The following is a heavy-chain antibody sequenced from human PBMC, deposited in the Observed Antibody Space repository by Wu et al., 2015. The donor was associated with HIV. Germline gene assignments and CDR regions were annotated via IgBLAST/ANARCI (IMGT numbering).Heavy chain of an antibody. CDR3: AREYYDLWRGLGL. Sequence: QVQLVQSGAEVRKPGASVKISCKASGYTFTNYYMHWLRQAPGQGLEWMGIINPSGDSANYAQDFQGRVIMTRDSSTSTAYMDLSSLRSDDTAVYYCAREYYDLWRGLGLWGQGTLVTVSS. J-gene: IGHJ4*02. D-gene: IGHD3-3*01. CDR2: INPSGDSA. CDR1: GYTFTNYY. V-gene: IGHV1-46*03.